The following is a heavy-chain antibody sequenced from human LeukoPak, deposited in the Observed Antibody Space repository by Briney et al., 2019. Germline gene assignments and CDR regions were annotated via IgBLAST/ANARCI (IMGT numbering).Heavy chain of an antibody. V-gene: IGHV1-69*01. J-gene: IGHJ5*02. D-gene: IGHD3-9*01. CDR2: IIPIFATA. Sequence: SVKVSCKASGGTFSSYAISWVRQAPGQGLEWMGGIIPIFATANYAQKFQGRVTITADESTSTAYMELSSLRSEDTAVYYCARGQVPYDILTGYPDPWGQGTLVTVSS. CDR3: ARGQVPYDILTGYPDP. CDR1: GGTFSSYA.